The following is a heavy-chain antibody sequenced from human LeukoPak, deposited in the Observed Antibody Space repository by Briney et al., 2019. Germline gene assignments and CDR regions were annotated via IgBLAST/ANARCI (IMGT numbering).Heavy chain of an antibody. CDR1: GCTFSTYS. CDR2: ISSSSSYI. J-gene: IGHJ6*03. Sequence: PGGSLRLSCAASGCTFSTYSMNWVRQAPGEGLEWVSSISSSSSYIYYADSLKGRFTISRDNAKNSLYLQMNSLRAEDTAVYYCARIQLNSYYYYTDVWGKGTTVTVSS. CDR3: ARIQLNSYYYYTDV. V-gene: IGHV3-21*01. D-gene: IGHD2-2*01.